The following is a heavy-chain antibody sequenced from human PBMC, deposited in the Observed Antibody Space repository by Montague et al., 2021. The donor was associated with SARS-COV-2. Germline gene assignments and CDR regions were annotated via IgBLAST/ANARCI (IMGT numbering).Heavy chain of an antibody. CDR2: FYFGGST. J-gene: IGHJ4*02. D-gene: IGHD5-12*01. V-gene: IGHV4-39*07. CDR1: GGSISSSNYF. Sequence: SETLSLTCTVSGGSISSSNYFWGWLPQPPGKGLDWIGSFYFGGSTYSTPSLKSRVTLSVDTSKNQFSLKLTSVTAADTAVYWCESDVGKGFSGYETEGGFDYWSQGTLVSVSS. CDR3: ESDVGKGFSGYETEGGFDY.